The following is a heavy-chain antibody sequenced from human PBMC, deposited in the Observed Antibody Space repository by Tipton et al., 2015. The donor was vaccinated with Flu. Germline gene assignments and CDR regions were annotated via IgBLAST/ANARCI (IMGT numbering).Heavy chain of an antibody. Sequence: GSLRLSCVASGFTFSSYWMHWVRQGPGKGLVWVSRINAAGTIITYADSVKGRFTISRDYAKNTLYLQMNSLRAEDTAVYYCARDLGRYWGQGTLVTVSS. CDR2: INAAGTII. V-gene: IGHV3-74*01. CDR1: GFTFSSYW. J-gene: IGHJ4*02. CDR3: ARDLGRY.